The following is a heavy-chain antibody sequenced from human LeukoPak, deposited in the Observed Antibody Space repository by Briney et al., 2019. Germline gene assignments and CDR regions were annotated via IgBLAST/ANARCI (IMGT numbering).Heavy chain of an antibody. CDR1: GFTFSSYA. V-gene: IGHV3-23*01. Sequence: PGGSLRLSCAASGFTFSSYAMSWVRQAPGKGLEWVSAISGSVGSTYYADSVKGRFTISRDNSKNTLYLQMNSLRAEDTAVYYCAKYYLTRGGRARLVDDFDIWGQGTMVTVSS. CDR3: AKYYLTRGGRARLVDDFDI. CDR2: ISGSVGST. D-gene: IGHD6-6*01. J-gene: IGHJ3*02.